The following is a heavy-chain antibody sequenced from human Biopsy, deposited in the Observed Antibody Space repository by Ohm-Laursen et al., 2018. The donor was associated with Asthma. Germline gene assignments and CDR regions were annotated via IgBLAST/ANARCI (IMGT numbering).Heavy chain of an antibody. CDR3: ARGSSSRLSQWELLVSGGKRAHSYYGMDV. CDR1: GVSIRSYY. V-gene: IGHV4-59*04. J-gene: IGHJ6*02. CDR2: IYYSGTT. D-gene: IGHD1-26*01. Sequence: SETLSLTCTVSGVSIRSYYWTWIRQPPGKGLEWIGSIYYSGTTYYNPSLESRVTVSADTSKNQFSLKLTSVTAADTAVYYCARGSSSRLSQWELLVSGGKRAHSYYGMDVWGQGTTVTVSS.